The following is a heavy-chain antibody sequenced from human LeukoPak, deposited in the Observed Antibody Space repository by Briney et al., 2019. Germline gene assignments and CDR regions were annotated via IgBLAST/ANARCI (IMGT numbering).Heavy chain of an antibody. CDR1: GFTFSSYA. V-gene: IGHV3-30*04. J-gene: IGHJ3*02. Sequence: QPGGSLRLSCAASGFTFSSYAMHWARQAPGKGLAWVAVISYDGSTKNHADSVKGRFTISRDNSKNTLYLEMNSLRAEDTAVYYCARDVMRDDGFDIWGQGTMVTVSS. CDR2: ISYDGSTK. CDR3: ARDVMRDDGFDI. D-gene: IGHD2-21*01.